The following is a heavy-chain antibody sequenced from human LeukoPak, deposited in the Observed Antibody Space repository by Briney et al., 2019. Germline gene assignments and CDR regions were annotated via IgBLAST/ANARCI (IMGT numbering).Heavy chain of an antibody. CDR1: DYSFSSYG. V-gene: IGHV1-8*01. D-gene: IGHD3-22*01. J-gene: IGHJ4*02. CDR2: MNPNSGNT. Sequence: ASVKVSCKTSDYSFSSYGFTWVRQATGQGLEWMGWMNPNSGNTGYAQKFQGRVTMTRNTSISTAYMELSSLRSEDTAVYYCARGSLDYYDSSGYYVADFDYWGQGTLVTVSS. CDR3: ARGSLDYYDSSGYYVADFDY.